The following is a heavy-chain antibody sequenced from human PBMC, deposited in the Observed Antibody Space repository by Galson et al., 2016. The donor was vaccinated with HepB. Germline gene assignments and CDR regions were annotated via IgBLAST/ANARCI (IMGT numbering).Heavy chain of an antibody. Sequence: RLSCAASGFMFSTYAMSWVRQAPGKGLEWVSGIRNDGASTFYADSVRGRFTISRDNAKDTLYLRMNSLRPEDTAIYYCAKDESGSYLFDYWGQGTLVIVSS. D-gene: IGHD1-26*01. CDR2: IRNDGAST. CDR3: AKDESGSYLFDY. J-gene: IGHJ4*02. CDR1: GFMFSTYA. V-gene: IGHV3-23*01.